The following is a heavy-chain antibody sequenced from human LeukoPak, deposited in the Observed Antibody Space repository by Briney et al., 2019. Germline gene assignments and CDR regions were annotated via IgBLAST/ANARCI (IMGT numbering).Heavy chain of an antibody. D-gene: IGHD1-26*01. CDR3: ARDLSSGSYTASDY. V-gene: IGHV3-21*01. Sequence: GGSLRLSCAASGFTFSSYSMSWVRQAPGKGLEWVSSISSSSSYIYYADSVKGRFTISRDNAKNSLYLQMNSLRAEDTAVYSCARDLSSGSYTASDYWGQGTLVTVSS. CDR1: GFTFSSYS. J-gene: IGHJ4*02. CDR2: ISSSSSYI.